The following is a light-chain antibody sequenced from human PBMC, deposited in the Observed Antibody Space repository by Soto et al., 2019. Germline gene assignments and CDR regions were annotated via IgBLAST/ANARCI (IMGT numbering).Light chain of an antibody. CDR3: QQRNVWPPVT. J-gene: IGKJ5*01. CDR1: PSVTNF. V-gene: IGKV3-11*01. Sequence: IVLTQSPDTLSLSPGERATLSCMASPSVTNFLAWYQQKPGQAPRLLIYGAFNRATGIPARFSGSGSGTDFTLTISSLEPEDSAVYYCQQRNVWPPVTFGQGTRLEI. CDR2: GAF.